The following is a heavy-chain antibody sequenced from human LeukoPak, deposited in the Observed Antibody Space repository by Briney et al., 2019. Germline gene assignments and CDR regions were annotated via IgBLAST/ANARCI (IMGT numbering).Heavy chain of an antibody. CDR2: IYHSGST. D-gene: IGHD2-2*01. CDR3: ARDCPLAAISCFDF. J-gene: IGHJ5*01. CDR1: GGSINSDDYF. V-gene: IGHV4-30-2*01. Sequence: PSETLSLTRTVSGGSINSDDYFWSWIRQPPGKGLEWSGYIYHSGSTYYNPSLKSRITLSVDRSKNQFSLRLSSVAAADTAVYYCARDCPLAAISCFDFWGQGTLVTVSS.